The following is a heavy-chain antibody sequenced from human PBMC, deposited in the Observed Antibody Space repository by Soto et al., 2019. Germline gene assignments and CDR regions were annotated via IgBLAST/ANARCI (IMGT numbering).Heavy chain of an antibody. J-gene: IGHJ4*02. Sequence: PGGSLRLSCAASGFTFDDYAMHWVRQAPGKGLEWVSAISGSGGSTYYADSVKGRFTISRDNSKNTLYLQMNSLRAEDTAVYYCASFSRMTDGYYWGQGTLVTVSS. V-gene: IGHV3-23*01. CDR1: GFTFDDYA. CDR3: ASFSRMTDGYY. D-gene: IGHD4-17*01. CDR2: ISGSGGST.